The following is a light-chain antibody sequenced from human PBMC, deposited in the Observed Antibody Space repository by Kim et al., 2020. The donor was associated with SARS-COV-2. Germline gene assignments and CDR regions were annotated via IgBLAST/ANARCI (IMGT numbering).Light chain of an antibody. CDR2: GGS. V-gene: IGKV3-20*01. CDR1: QSVSSSY. CDR3: QQYGSSRT. Sequence: LSPGERATLSCRASQSVSSSYLAWYQQRPGQAPRLLIYGGSSRATGIPDRFSGSASGTDFTLTISRLEPEDFAVYYCQQYGSSRTFGRGTKVDIK. J-gene: IGKJ1*01.